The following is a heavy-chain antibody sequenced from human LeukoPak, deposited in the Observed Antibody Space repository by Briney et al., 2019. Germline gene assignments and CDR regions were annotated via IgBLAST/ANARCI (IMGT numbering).Heavy chain of an antibody. Sequence: GASVRVSCKASGYRFSDYYMHWVRQAPGQGLEWMGIINPSGGSTSYAQKFQGRVTMTRDTSTSTVYMELSSLRSEDTAVYYCARDHEYYYGSGSYYPGGCDYWGQGTLVTVSS. J-gene: IGHJ4*02. V-gene: IGHV1-46*01. CDR3: ARDHEYYYGSGSYYPGGCDY. CDR2: INPSGGST. CDR1: GYRFSDYY. D-gene: IGHD3-10*01.